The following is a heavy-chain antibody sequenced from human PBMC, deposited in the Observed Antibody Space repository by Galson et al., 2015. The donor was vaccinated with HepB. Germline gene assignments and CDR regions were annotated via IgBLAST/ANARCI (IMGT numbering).Heavy chain of an antibody. D-gene: IGHD4-17*01. CDR3: ARSGDYGPQYDY. Sequence: SLRLSCAASGFTFSSYSMNWVRQAPGKGLEWVSSISSSSSYIYYADSVKGRFTISRDNAKNSLFLQMDSLRAEDTAVYYCARSGDYGPQYDYWGQGTVVTVSS. CDR2: ISSSSSYI. CDR1: GFTFSSYS. J-gene: IGHJ4*02. V-gene: IGHV3-21*04.